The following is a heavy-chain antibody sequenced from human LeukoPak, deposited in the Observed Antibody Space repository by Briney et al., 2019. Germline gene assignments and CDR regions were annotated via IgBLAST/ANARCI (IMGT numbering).Heavy chain of an antibody. J-gene: IGHJ5*02. V-gene: IGHV1-69*13. CDR1: GGTFSSYA. Sequence: EASVKVSCKASGGTFSSYAISWVRQAPGQGLEWMGGIIPIFGTANYAQKFQGRVTITADESTSTAYMELSSLRSEDTAVYYCAREGDYDILTGQPRPRWFDPWGQGTLVTVSS. CDR2: IIPIFGTA. D-gene: IGHD3-9*01. CDR3: AREGDYDILTGQPRPRWFDP.